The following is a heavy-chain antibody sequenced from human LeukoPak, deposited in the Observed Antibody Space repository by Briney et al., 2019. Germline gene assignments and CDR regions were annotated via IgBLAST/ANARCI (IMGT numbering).Heavy chain of an antibody. Sequence: SVKVSCKASGGTFSSYAISWVRQAPGQGLEWMGGVIPIFGTANYAQKFQGRVTITTDESTSTAYMELSSLRSEDTAVYYCARHIAAAGRMVYWGQGTLVTVSS. V-gene: IGHV1-69*05. J-gene: IGHJ4*02. CDR1: GGTFSSYA. D-gene: IGHD6-13*01. CDR3: ARHIAAAGRMVY. CDR2: VIPIFGTA.